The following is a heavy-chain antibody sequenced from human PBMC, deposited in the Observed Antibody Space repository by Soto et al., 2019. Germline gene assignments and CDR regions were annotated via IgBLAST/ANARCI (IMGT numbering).Heavy chain of an antibody. CDR2: ISNSSRYI. D-gene: IGHD3-16*01. Sequence: EVQLVESGGGLVKPGGSLRLSCVVSGFTFTTYSMNWVRQGPGKGLEWVSSISNSSRYIFYADSVKGRFTISRDNVKNSLYLQMNSLRAGDTAVYYCAAGGQLGPWGQGTLVTVSS. CDR3: AAGGQLGP. V-gene: IGHV3-21*01. CDR1: GFTFTTYS. J-gene: IGHJ5*02.